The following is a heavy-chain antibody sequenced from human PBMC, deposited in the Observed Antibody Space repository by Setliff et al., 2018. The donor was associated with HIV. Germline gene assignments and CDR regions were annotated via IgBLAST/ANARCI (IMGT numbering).Heavy chain of an antibody. CDR1: GYTFTAYY. CDR3: ATVSGDYYDSSDRP. V-gene: IGHV1-69-2*01. J-gene: IGHJ5*02. CDR2: VDPEDGET. Sequence: GASVKVSCKASGYTFTAYYMHWVQQAPGKGLEWVGRVDPEDGETMYAEKFQGRVTITADTSTDTAYLELSSLRSEDTAVYYCATVSGDYYDSSDRPWGQGTLVTVS. D-gene: IGHD3-22*01.